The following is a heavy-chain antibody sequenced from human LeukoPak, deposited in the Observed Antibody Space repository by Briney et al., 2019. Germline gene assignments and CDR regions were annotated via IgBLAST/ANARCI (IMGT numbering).Heavy chain of an antibody. Sequence: GGSLRLSCVASGFTFTNHAMTWVRQAPGKGLEWVSSIGGTDGSTYYADSVKGRFSISRDNSKNTLYLQMNSLRVEDTATYYCAKRDSHGSHPYYLDSWGQGALVTVSS. J-gene: IGHJ4*02. V-gene: IGHV3-23*01. CDR1: GFTFTNHA. CDR2: IGGTDGST. D-gene: IGHD3-10*01. CDR3: AKRDSHGSHPYYLDS.